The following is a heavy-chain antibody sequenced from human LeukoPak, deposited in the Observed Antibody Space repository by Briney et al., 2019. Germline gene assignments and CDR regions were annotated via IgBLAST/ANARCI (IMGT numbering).Heavy chain of an antibody. Sequence: PSETLSLTCTVSGGSISSGGYYWSWIRQHPGKGLEWIGYIYYTGSTYYNPSLKSRVTISVDTSKNQFSLKLSSVSAADTAVYYCARGYTSSWGAYWGQGTLVTVSS. CDR1: GGSISSGGYY. J-gene: IGHJ4*02. CDR3: ARGYTSSWGAY. CDR2: IYYTGST. D-gene: IGHD6-13*01. V-gene: IGHV4-31*03.